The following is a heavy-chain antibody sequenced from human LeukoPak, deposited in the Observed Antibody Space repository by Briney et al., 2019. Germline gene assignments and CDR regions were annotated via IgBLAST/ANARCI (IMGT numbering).Heavy chain of an antibody. CDR1: GGSISNGSYY. D-gene: IGHD5-12*01. CDR3: ARDVAYSGSSFDY. V-gene: IGHV4-61*02. Sequence: SQTLSLTCTVSGGSISNGSYYWSWIRQPAGKGLEWIGRIYTSGSTNYNPSLKSRVTISVTTSKNQFSLKLSSVTAADTAVYYCARDVAYSGSSFDYWGQGTLVTVSS. CDR2: IYTSGST. J-gene: IGHJ4*02.